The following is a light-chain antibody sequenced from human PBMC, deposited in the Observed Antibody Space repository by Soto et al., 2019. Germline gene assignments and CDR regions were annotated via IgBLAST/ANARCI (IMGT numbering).Light chain of an antibody. J-gene: IGLJ2*01. CDR1: SSDVGGYNS. V-gene: IGLV2-14*01. CDR2: DVS. Sequence: QSALTQPASVSGSPGQSITISCTGTSSDVGGYNSVSWYQQHPVKAPKLMIYDVSNRPSGVSNRFSGSKSGNTASLTISGLQAEDEAAYYCSSYTSSSTLVFGGGTQLTVL. CDR3: SSYTSSSTLV.